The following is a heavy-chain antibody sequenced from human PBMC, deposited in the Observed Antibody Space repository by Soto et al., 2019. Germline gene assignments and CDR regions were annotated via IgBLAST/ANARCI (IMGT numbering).Heavy chain of an antibody. CDR1: GFTFSSYG. J-gene: IGHJ5*02. D-gene: IGHD3-22*01. V-gene: IGHV3-33*01. CDR2: IWYDGSNK. CDR3: ARDPSLRRYCYDSSGYYYGWFDP. Sequence: GGSLRLSCAASGFTFSSYGMHWVRQAPGKGLEWVAVIWYDGSNKYYADSVKGRFTISRDNSKNTLYLQMNSLRAEDTAVYYCARDPSLRRYCYDSSGYYYGWFDPWGQGTLVTVSS.